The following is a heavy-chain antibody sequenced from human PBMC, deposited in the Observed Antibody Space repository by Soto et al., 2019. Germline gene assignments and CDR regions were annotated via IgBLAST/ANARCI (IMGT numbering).Heavy chain of an antibody. CDR2: ISSSSSAI. CDR3: ARGVSKWDLLTVPGTLDY. CDR1: GFTFSSYS. V-gene: IGHV3-48*02. D-gene: IGHD1-26*01. J-gene: IGHJ4*02. Sequence: EVQLVESGGGLVQPGGSLRLSCAASGFTFSSYSMNWVRQAPGKGLEWVSYISSSSSAIYYADSLRGRFTISRDNAKNSLYLQVSSLRDEDTAVYYCARGVSKWDLLTVPGTLDYWGQGTLVTVSS.